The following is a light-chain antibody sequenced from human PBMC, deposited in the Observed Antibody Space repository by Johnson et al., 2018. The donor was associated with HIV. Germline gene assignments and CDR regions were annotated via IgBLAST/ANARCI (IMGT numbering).Light chain of an antibody. CDR1: TSNIGNNY. CDR3: GTWDSSLSAVV. J-gene: IGLJ1*01. Sequence: QSVLTQPPSVSAAPGQKVTISCSGSTSNIGNNYVSWYQQLPGTAPKLVMHENNKRPSGIPDRFSGSKSGTSATLGITGLQTGDEADYYCGTWDSSLSAVVFGTGTKVTVL. CDR2: ENN. V-gene: IGLV1-51*02.